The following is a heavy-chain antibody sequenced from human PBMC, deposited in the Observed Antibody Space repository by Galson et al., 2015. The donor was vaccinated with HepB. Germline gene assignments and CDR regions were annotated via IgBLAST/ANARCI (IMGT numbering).Heavy chain of an antibody. CDR2: TKLDGSEG. V-gene: IGHV3-7*03. CDR3: ARGVWGFFDY. D-gene: IGHD6-13*01. J-gene: IGHJ4*02. Sequence: SLRLSCAASGFTFSLYWMNWVRQAPGKGPEWVANTKLDGSEGNYVDSVKGRFTISRDNAKNLLFLQMNGLRAEDTAVYYCARGVWGFFDYWGQGTLVSVSS. CDR1: GFTFSLYW.